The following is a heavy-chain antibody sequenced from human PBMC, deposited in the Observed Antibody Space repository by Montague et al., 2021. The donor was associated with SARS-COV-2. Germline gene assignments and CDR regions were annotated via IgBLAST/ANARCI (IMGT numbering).Heavy chain of an antibody. Sequence: QSGAEVKKPGESLKISCKGSGYSFTTHWIAWVRQMPGEGLEWMGMIYPADTQTRYSPSFLGQVTISAHKSISTAYLQLNSLKASDTATYYCARSPSYSSGWYIVEGGLGLDVWGQGTTVTVS. CDR1: GYSFTTHW. J-gene: IGHJ6*02. V-gene: IGHV5-51*01. CDR2: IYPADTQT. CDR3: ARSPSYSSGWYIVEGGLGLDV. D-gene: IGHD6-19*01.